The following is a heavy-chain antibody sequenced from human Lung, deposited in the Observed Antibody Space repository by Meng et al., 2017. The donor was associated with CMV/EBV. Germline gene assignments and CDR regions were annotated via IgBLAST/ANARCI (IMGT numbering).Heavy chain of an antibody. Sequence: SCAASGFTFDDYGMHWVRQTPGKGLEWVAFIRHDGTNKFYGDSVKGRFTISRDNSKNTVYLQMNSLRPEETAVYYCAKDLLLFGGPNAYFDQWGQGTLVTVSS. J-gene: IGHJ4*02. V-gene: IGHV3-30*02. CDR2: IRHDGTNK. CDR1: GFTFDDYG. CDR3: AKDLLLFGGPNAYFDQ. D-gene: IGHD3-16*01.